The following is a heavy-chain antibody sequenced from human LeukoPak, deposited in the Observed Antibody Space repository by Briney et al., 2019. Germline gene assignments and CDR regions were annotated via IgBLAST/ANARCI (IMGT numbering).Heavy chain of an antibody. CDR3: ARQAFPKRYCSSTSCQDSDY. CDR2: INAANGNT. CDR1: GYTFTSYA. V-gene: IGHV1-3*01. Sequence: GASVKVSCKASGYTFTSYAMHWVRQAPGQRLEWMGWINAANGNTKYSQKFQGRVTITRDTSASTAYMELSSLRSEDTAVYYCARQAFPKRYCSSTSCQDSDYWGQGTLVTVSS. D-gene: IGHD2-2*01. J-gene: IGHJ4*02.